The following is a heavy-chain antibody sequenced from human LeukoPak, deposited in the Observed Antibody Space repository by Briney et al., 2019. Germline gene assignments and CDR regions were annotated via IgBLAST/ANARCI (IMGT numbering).Heavy chain of an antibody. Sequence: GSLRLSCAASGFSVTRHYMHWVRQAPGKGLEWVSFIYRDGRSYPADSVEGRFTISRDDSKNTLYLQMNNLRVDDTAVYYCAREPAIMRLTDYYYYFDVWGKGTSVTVSS. CDR1: GFSVTRHY. V-gene: IGHV3-53*01. CDR3: AREPAIMRLTDYYYYFDV. J-gene: IGHJ6*03. CDR2: IYRDGRS. D-gene: IGHD2-2*01.